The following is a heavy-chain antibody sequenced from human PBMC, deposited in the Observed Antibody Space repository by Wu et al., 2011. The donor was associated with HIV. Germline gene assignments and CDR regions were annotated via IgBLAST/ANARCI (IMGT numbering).Heavy chain of an antibody. CDR1: GGTFHYYS. D-gene: IGHD1-1*01. CDR3: VRDYKGWNDRAPKFDR. CDR2: IIPVFGKT. Sequence: QLQLVQSGAEMKKPGSSVKVSCKASGGTFHYYSISWVRQAPGEGFEWMGRIIPVFGKTNLAQKFQGRVTITADRPSSTAYMELTSLTSEDAAMYFCVRDYKGWNDRAPKFDRWGQGTLVTVSS. J-gene: IGHJ5*02. V-gene: IGHV1-69*04.